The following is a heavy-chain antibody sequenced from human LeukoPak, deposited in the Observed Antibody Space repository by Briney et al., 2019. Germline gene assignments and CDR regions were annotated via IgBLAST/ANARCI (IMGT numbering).Heavy chain of an antibody. J-gene: IGHJ3*02. V-gene: IGHV5-51*01. CDR2: IYPGDSDT. D-gene: IGHD3-22*01. CDR1: GYSFTSYW. Sequence: GESLKISCKGSGYSFTSYWIGWVRQMPGKGLEWMGIIYPGDSDTRYSPSFHGQVTISADKSISTAYLQWSSLKASDTAMYYCASQTTSYYYDSSGYGAFDIWGQGTMVTVSS. CDR3: ASQTTSYYYDSSGYGAFDI.